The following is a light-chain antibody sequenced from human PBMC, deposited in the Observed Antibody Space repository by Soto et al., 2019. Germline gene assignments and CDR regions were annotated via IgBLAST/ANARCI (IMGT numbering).Light chain of an antibody. CDR1: QSVNNN. CDR3: QQHNQWPIT. J-gene: IGKJ5*01. CDR2: YIS. Sequence: EIVLTQSPGTLSLSPGERATLSCRTSQSVNNNYLAWYQQKPGQAPRLLIYYISTRATGIPARFSGSGSGPEFTLTINSLQSEDSAVYYCQQHNQWPITYGQGTRLEIK. V-gene: IGKV3D-15*01.